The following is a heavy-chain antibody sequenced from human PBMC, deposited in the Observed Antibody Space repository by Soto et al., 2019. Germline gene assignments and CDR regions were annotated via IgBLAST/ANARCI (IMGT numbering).Heavy chain of an antibody. CDR1: GFTFSSYW. CDR3: AVAVAGPTAIGY. CDR2: INSDGSST. Sequence: EVQLVESGGGLVQPGGSLRLSCAASGFTFSSYWMHWVRQAPGKGLVWVSRINSDGSSTSYADSVKGRVTISRDNAKNTLHLQMTRLGAEDTAVYYCAVAVAGPTAIGYWGQGTLVTVSS. D-gene: IGHD6-19*01. J-gene: IGHJ4*02. V-gene: IGHV3-74*01.